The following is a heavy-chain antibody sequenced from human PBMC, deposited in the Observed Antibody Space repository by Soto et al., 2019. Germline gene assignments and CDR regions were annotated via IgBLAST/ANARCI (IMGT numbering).Heavy chain of an antibody. Sequence: GGSLRLSCAASGFTFSSHWMSWVRQAPGRGLEWVAAIKQDGSDKYYVDSVKGRFTISRDNAKNSLYLQMNSLRAEDTAVYYCARFCSGGSCYPNYYYYYMDVWGKGTTVTVSS. V-gene: IGHV3-7*01. D-gene: IGHD2-15*01. CDR1: GFTFSSHW. CDR2: IKQDGSDK. CDR3: ARFCSGGSCYPNYYYYYMDV. J-gene: IGHJ6*03.